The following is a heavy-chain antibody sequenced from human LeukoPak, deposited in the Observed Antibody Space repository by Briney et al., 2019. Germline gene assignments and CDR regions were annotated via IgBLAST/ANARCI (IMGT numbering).Heavy chain of an antibody. Sequence: GGSLRLSCAASGFTVSSNYMSWVRQAPGKGLEWVSVIYSGGSTYYADSVKGRFTISRDNSKNTLYLQMNSLRAEDTAVYYCARGDGGSSTVTIYWFDSWGQGTLVTVSS. V-gene: IGHV3-53*01. CDR1: GFTVSSNY. CDR2: IYSGGST. J-gene: IGHJ5*01. D-gene: IGHD4-17*01. CDR3: ARGDGGSSTVTIYWFDS.